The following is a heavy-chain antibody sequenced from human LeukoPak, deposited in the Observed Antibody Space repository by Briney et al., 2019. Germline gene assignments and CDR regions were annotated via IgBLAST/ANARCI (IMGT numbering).Heavy chain of an antibody. CDR3: APYYYGSGSQNNWFDP. V-gene: IGHV4-39*07. Sequence: SETLSLTCTVSGGSISSSSYYWGWIRQPPGKGLEWIGSIYYSGSTNYNPSLKSRVTISVDTSKNQFSLKLSSVTAADTAVYYCAPYYYGSGSQNNWFDPWGQGTLVTVSS. CDR1: GGSISSSSYY. J-gene: IGHJ5*02. D-gene: IGHD3-10*01. CDR2: IYYSGST.